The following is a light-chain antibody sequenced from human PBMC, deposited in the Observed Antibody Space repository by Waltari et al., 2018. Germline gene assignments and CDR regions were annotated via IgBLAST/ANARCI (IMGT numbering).Light chain of an antibody. Sequence: IVLTQSPATLSLSPGDRATFSCRASQNLSSYFAWYPQKPGQPPRLLIYDTSNRAAGIPARFSGTGSGTDFTLTVSSLEPEDFVVYYCQQRSNWPLTFGGGTKVEI. J-gene: IGKJ4*01. V-gene: IGKV3-11*01. CDR3: QQRSNWPLT. CDR2: DTS. CDR1: QNLSSY.